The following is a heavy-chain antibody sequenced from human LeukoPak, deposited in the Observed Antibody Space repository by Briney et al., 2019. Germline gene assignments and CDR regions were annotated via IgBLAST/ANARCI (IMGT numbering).Heavy chain of an antibody. CDR2: ISGRSNNI. CDR1: GFTFSTFS. J-gene: IGHJ5*02. CDR3: ARGSTLGSCTSSSCHNWFDP. Sequence: GGSLRLSCAASGFTFSTFSMNWVRQAPGKGLEWVSSISGRSNNIFYAASVKGRFTISRDNAENSLYLLLNSLRVEDTAVYYCARGSTLGSCTSSSCHNWFDPWGQGTLVTVSS. D-gene: IGHD2-2*01. V-gene: IGHV3-21*01.